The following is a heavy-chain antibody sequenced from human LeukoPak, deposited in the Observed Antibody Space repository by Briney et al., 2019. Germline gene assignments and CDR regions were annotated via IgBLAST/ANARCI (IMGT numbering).Heavy chain of an antibody. CDR3: AKDEDYYGSGSSYFDY. D-gene: IGHD3-10*01. Sequence: PGGSLRLSCAASGFTFSSYAMSWVRQAPGKGLEWVSAISGSGGSTYYADSVKGRFTISRDNSKSTLYLQMNSLRAEDTAVYYCAKDEDYYGSGSSYFDYWGQGTLVTVSS. CDR2: ISGSGGST. V-gene: IGHV3-23*01. J-gene: IGHJ4*02. CDR1: GFTFSSYA.